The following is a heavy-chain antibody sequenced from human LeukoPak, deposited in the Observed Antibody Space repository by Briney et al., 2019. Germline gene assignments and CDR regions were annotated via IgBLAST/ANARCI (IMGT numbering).Heavy chain of an antibody. V-gene: IGHV5-51*01. CDR2: IYPGDSDT. CDR1: GYSFTSYW. J-gene: IGHJ6*03. D-gene: IGHD2-2*01. CDR3: ARLVVVPAATMDYYYYLDV. Sequence: GESLKISCKRSGYSFTSYWIGWVRQMPGKGLEGMGIIYPGDSDTRYSPSFQGQVTISADKAISTAYLQWSSLKAPDTAMYYCARLVVVPAATMDYYYYLDVWGKGTTVTVSS.